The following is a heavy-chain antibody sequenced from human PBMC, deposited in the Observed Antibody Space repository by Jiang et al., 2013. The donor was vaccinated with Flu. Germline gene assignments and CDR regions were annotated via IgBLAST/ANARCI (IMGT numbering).Heavy chain of an antibody. D-gene: IGHD3-10*01. CDR3: ARDRDYYGSGSYHPFDY. J-gene: IGHJ4*02. Sequence: ASGFTFSTYAMHWVRQAPGKGLEWVAVISYDGSNKYYADSVKGRFTISRDNSKNTLYLQMNSLRAEDTAVYYCARDRDYYGSGSYHPFDYWGQGTLVTVSS. CDR2: ISYDGSNK. V-gene: IGHV3-30*04. CDR1: GFTFSTYA.